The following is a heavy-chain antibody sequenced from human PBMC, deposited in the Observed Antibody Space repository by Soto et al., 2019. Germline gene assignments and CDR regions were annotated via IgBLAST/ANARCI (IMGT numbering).Heavy chain of an antibody. J-gene: IGHJ5*02. V-gene: IGHV4-61*01. Sequence: ETLSLTCVVSGGSVSSGTYYLTWIRQPPGKGREWIGYISNSGSTNYNPSLKSRVTISADTSKNQFSLKLNSVTAADTAVYYCARRNSGGNGLDRWGQGTLVSVSS. D-gene: IGHD2-15*01. CDR1: GGSVSSGTYY. CDR2: ISNSGST. CDR3: ARRNSGGNGLDR.